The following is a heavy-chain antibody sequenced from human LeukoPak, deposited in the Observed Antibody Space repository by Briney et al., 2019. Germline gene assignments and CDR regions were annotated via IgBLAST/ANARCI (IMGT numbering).Heavy chain of an antibody. D-gene: IGHD3-22*01. J-gene: IGHJ1*01. CDR2: ISYDGSNK. V-gene: IGHV3-30*04. CDR3: ARAPYYYDSSGLEEYFQH. Sequence: GGSLRLSCAASGFTFSSYAMHWVRQAPGKGLEWVAVISYDGSNKYYADSVKGRFTISRDNSKNTLYQQMNSLRAEDTAVYYCARAPYYYDSSGLEEYFQHWGQGTLVTVSS. CDR1: GFTFSSYA.